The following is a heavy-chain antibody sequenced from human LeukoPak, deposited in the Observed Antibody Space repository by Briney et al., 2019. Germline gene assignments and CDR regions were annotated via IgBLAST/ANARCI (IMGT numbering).Heavy chain of an antibody. V-gene: IGHV4-30-2*01. CDR3: ARGGVRGPSGLCAFDI. Sequence: PSQTLSLTCAVSGGSISSGGYSWSWIRQPPGKGLEWIGYIYHSGSTYYNPSLKSRVTISVDTSKNQFSLKLSSVTAADTAVYYCARGGVRGPSGLCAFDIWGQGTMVTVSS. J-gene: IGHJ3*02. CDR1: GGSISSGGYS. CDR2: IYHSGST. D-gene: IGHD3-10*01.